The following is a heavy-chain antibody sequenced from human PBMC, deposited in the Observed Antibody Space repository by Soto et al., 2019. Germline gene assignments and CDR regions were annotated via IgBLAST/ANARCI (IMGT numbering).Heavy chain of an antibody. D-gene: IGHD3-16*02. CDR1: GFTFSSHA. J-gene: IGHJ4*02. Sequence: QVQLVESGGGVVQPGRSLRLSCAASGFTFSSHAMHWVCQAPGKGLEWVAVISYDGSNKYYADSVKGRFTISRDNSQNTRYLQMNSLRAEDTAVYYCARAPLAFGGVIVKYYFDYWGQGTLVTVSS. CDR2: ISYDGSNK. CDR3: ARAPLAFGGVIVKYYFDY. V-gene: IGHV3-30-3*01.